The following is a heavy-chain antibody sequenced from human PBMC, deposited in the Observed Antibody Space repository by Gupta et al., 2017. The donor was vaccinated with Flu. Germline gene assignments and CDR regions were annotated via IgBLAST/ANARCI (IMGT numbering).Heavy chain of an antibody. CDR2: ISSSGSDI. V-gene: IGHV3-21*01. J-gene: IGHJ6*03. Sequence: VRQAPGKGLEWVSSISSSGSDIYYADSIKGRFTVSRDNAKNSLYLQMNSLRAEDTALYYCAITANYYYYMDVWGKGTTVTVSS. D-gene: IGHD3-16*01. CDR3: AITANYYYYMDV.